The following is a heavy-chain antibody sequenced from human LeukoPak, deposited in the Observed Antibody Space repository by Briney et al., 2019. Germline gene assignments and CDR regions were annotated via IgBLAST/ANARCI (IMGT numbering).Heavy chain of an antibody. CDR1: GYTFISYG. CDR3: ARDPYYYESSGYSHLYAFDT. CDR2: ISPYNGNA. J-gene: IGHJ3*02. V-gene: IGHV1-18*01. D-gene: IGHD3-22*01. Sequence: GASVKVSCKASGYTFISYGISWVRQAPGQGLEWVGWISPYNGNANFTQRFQGRVTATTDRSTSTAYMELRSLRSDDTAVYYCARDPYYYESSGYSHLYAFDTWGQGTMVTVSS.